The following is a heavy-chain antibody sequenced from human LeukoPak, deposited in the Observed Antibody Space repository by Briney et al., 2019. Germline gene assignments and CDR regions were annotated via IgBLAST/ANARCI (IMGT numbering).Heavy chain of an antibody. CDR1: LDTFSSYT. Sequence: WVKVSSKASLDTFSSYTISWVREAPGQGLECMGGIIPILGTANSAQKLQGRVTITADKSTSTGYIEMSSLRYEDTAVYYCARLSDILTGYYGYWGQGTLVTVSS. CDR2: IIPILGTA. D-gene: IGHD3-9*01. CDR3: ARLSDILTGYYGY. J-gene: IGHJ4*02. V-gene: IGHV1-69*06.